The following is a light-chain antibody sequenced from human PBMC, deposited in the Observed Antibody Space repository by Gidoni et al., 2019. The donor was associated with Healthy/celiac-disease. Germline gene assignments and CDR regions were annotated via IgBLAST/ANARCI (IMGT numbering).Light chain of an antibody. J-gene: IGKJ3*01. CDR3: QQSYSTPLFT. V-gene: IGKV1-39*01. Sequence: DIQMTQSPSSLSASVGDRVTITCRASQSISSYLNWYQQKPGKAPTRLIYAASSLQSGVPSRFSGSGSGTDFTLTISSLQPEDFATYYCQQSYSTPLFTFGPGTKVEIK. CDR2: AAS. CDR1: QSISSY.